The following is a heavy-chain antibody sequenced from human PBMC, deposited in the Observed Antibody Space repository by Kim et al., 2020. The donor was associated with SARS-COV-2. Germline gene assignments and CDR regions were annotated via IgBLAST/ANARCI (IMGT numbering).Heavy chain of an antibody. D-gene: IGHD2-21*02. Sequence: NDAQKFQGRVTMTADESTSTAYMELSSRRSEDTAVYYCARGLPQDAAFDIWGQGTMVTVSS. J-gene: IGHJ3*02. CDR3: ARGLPQDAAFDI. V-gene: IGHV1-69*01.